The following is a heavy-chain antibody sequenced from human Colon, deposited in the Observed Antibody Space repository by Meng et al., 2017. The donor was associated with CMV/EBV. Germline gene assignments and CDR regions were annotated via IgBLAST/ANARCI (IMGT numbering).Heavy chain of an antibody. V-gene: IGHV4-59*11. J-gene: IGHJ6*02. CDR1: GDSITDHY. CDR3: ARDNGDYYYGMDV. CDR2: IYYSGST. Sequence: SETLSPTCTVSGDSITDHYWSWIRQSPGKGRGWIGYIYYSGSTHYNPTLEGRVDISIDTSRKHFSLKMTSVTAADTATYYCARDNGDYYYGMDVWGQGTMVTVSS.